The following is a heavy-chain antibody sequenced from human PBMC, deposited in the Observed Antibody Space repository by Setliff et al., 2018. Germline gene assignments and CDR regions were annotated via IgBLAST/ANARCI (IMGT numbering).Heavy chain of an antibody. CDR2: ISYTGRT. CDR3: AAVMATSLNYVDN. V-gene: IGHV4-59*01. J-gene: IGHJ4*02. D-gene: IGHD5-18*01. Sequence: LSLTCTVSGASINSLSWWSWIRQPPGKGLEWIGYISYTGRTNFTPSFKSRVTMSVDTSKSQFSLKLSSVTAADTAVYYCAAVMATSLNYVDNWGQGTLVTVS. CDR1: GASINSLSW.